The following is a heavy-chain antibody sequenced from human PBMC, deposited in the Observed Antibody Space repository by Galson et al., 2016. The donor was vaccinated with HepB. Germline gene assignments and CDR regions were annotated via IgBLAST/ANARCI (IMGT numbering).Heavy chain of an antibody. CDR3: ARSSGSYLVNFFDY. D-gene: IGHD6-6*01. J-gene: IGHJ4*02. Sequence: YWIGWIRQPPGKGLEWIGFVYYSGITSSNPSPKSRLVISVDTSKNQFSLRLSSVTAADTAVYYYARSSGSYLVNFFDYWGQGTLVTVSS. CDR2: VYYSGIT. V-gene: IGHV4-31*02. CDR1: Y.